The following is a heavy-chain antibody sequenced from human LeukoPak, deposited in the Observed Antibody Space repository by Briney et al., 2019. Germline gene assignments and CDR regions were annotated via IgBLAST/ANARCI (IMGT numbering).Heavy chain of an antibody. CDR2: ISYDGSNK. CDR3: ARAGGDSYGYYYYYYMDV. Sequence: GGSLRLSCAASGFTFSSYAMHWVRQAPGKGLEWVAVISYDGSNKYSADSVKGRFTISRDNSKNTLYLQMNSLRAEDTAVYYCARAGGDSYGYYYYYYMDVWGKGTTVTVSS. V-gene: IGHV3-30*01. J-gene: IGHJ6*03. CDR1: GFTFSSYA. D-gene: IGHD5-18*01.